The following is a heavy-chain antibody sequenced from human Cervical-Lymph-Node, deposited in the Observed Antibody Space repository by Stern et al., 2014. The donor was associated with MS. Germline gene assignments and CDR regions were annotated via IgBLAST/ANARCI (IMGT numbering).Heavy chain of an antibody. J-gene: IGHJ6*02. CDR2: ISSSSTYI. CDR1: GFTFSSYS. D-gene: IGHD1-26*01. V-gene: IGHV3-21*02. Sequence: EVQLVESGGGLVKPGGSLRLSCAASGFTFSSYSMNWVRQAPGKGLEWVSSISSSSTYIYYADSVKGRFTISRDNAKNSLYLQMNSLRAEDTAVYYCARFLGGSHTPYYYGMDVWGQGTTVTVSS. CDR3: ARFLGGSHTPYYYGMDV.